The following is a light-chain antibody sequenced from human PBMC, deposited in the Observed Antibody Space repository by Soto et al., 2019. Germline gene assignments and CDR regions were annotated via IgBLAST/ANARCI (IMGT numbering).Light chain of an antibody. CDR2: DAS. CDR3: QQRSNWYT. V-gene: IGKV3-11*01. J-gene: IGKJ2*01. Sequence: EIVLTQSPATLSLSPGERATLSCRASQSVSSYLAWYQQKPGQAPRLLIDDASNRATGIPARFSGSGSGTDFTLTISSLEPEDFAFYYCQQRSNWYTFGQGTKLEIK. CDR1: QSVSSY.